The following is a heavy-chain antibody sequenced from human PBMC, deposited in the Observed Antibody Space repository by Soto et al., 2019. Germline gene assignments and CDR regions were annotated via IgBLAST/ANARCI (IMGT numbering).Heavy chain of an antibody. Sequence: SVNVSCKASGGTFSSYAIRWVRQATGQGLELMGGLIPIFGTVNYAQKFKGRVTITAGDSTRTAYMELSSLRSEDTAVYFSARAPCYNLGYQYTNGMDVWGQGTTVTLAS. D-gene: IGHD3-22*01. CDR2: LIPIFGTV. CDR3: ARAPCYNLGYQYTNGMDV. V-gene: IGHV1-69*13. J-gene: IGHJ6*01. CDR1: GGTFSSYA.